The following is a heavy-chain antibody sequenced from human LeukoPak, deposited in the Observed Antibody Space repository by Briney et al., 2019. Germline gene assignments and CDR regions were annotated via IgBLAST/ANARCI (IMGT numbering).Heavy chain of an antibody. CDR1: GFTFSSYS. D-gene: IGHD6-19*01. CDR2: ISSSSSTI. V-gene: IGHV3-48*04. Sequence: GGSLRLSCAASGFTFSSYSMNWVRQAPGKGLEWVSYISSSSSTIYCADSVKGRFTISRDNAKNSLYLQMNSLRAEDTAVYYCARLSYSSGWYEDYWGQGTLVTVSS. J-gene: IGHJ4*02. CDR3: ARLSYSSGWYEDY.